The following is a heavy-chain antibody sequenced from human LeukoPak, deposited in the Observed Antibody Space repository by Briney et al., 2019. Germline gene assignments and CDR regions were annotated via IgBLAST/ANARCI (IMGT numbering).Heavy chain of an antibody. V-gene: IGHV1-58*01. CDR2: IVLGSGIT. CDR3: AAAQLAYYYDYSMED. J-gene: IGHJ6*02. CDR1: GITSSTSS. Sequence: GASVKVSCKASGITSSTSSVQWLRQARGQGLEWIGWIVLGSGITNYAQKFQERVTITRDMSTTTAYMHLSSLRSEDTAVYYCAAAQLAYYYDYSMEDWGQGTTVTVSS. D-gene: IGHD1-1*01.